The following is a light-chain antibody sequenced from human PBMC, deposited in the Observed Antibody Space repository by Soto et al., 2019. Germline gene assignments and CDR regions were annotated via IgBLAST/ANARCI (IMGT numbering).Light chain of an antibody. V-gene: IGKV3-20*01. CDR2: GAS. CDR3: QQYGGSPQT. Sequence: EIVLTQSPGTLSLSPGERATLSCRASQSVSNNYLAWYQQKPGQAPRLLIYGASSRATGIPDRFSGSGSGTDFTLTISRLEPEDFAVYYCQQYGGSPQTFGQGTQVELK. CDR1: QSVSNNY. J-gene: IGKJ1*01.